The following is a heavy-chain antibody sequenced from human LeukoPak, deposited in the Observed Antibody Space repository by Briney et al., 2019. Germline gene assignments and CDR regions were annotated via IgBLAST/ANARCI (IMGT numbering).Heavy chain of an antibody. CDR3: VRDWSYYFDY. CDR2: ISASGVLM. J-gene: IGHJ4*02. V-gene: IGHV3-48*02. CDR1: GFTFSIYS. Sequence: GGSLRLSCAASGFTFSIYSMNWVRQAPGKGLEWVSHISASGVLMWYGDSVKGRFTISRDNAKNSLYLQMDSLRDGDTAVYYCVRDWSYYFDYWGQGALVTVSS.